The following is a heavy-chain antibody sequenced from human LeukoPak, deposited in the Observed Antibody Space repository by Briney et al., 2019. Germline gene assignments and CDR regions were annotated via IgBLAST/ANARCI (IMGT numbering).Heavy chain of an antibody. D-gene: IGHD3-3*01. CDR3: AKDRGRYYTYDY. J-gene: IGHJ4*02. Sequence: GGSLRLSCAASGFTFDDYAMHWVRQAPGKVLEWVSVISGSGGSTYYADSVKGRFTISRDNSKNTLSLQMHSLRAEDTAVYYCAKDRGRYYTYDYWGQGTLVTVSS. CDR2: ISGSGGST. CDR1: GFTFDDYA. V-gene: IGHV3-23*01.